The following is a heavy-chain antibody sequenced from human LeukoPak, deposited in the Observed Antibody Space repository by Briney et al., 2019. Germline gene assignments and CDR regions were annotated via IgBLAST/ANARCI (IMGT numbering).Heavy chain of an antibody. Sequence: SETLSLTCTVSGGSISTNNYYWGWIRQPPGKGLEWIGNISYSGTTYYNPSLKSRVTISIDTSRNQFSLKVTSVTAADTAVYYCARPIVGATTFAFDIWGQGTMVTVSS. CDR3: ARPIVGATTFAFDI. J-gene: IGHJ3*02. D-gene: IGHD1-26*01. CDR2: ISYSGTT. V-gene: IGHV4-39*07. CDR1: GGSISTNNYY.